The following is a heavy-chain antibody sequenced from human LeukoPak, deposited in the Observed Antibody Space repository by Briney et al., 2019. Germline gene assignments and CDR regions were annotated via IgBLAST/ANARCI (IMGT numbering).Heavy chain of an antibody. CDR1: GYTFTGYY. V-gene: IGHV1-2*02. D-gene: IGHD6-19*01. CDR3: ARAMGLLAVAFWFDP. CDR2: INPISGGT. Sequence: EASVKVSCKASGYTFTGYYMHWVRQAPGQGLEWMGWINPISGGTNYAQKFQGRVTMTRDTSISTAYMELSRLRSDDTAVYYCARAMGLLAVAFWFDPWGQGTLVTVSS. J-gene: IGHJ5*02.